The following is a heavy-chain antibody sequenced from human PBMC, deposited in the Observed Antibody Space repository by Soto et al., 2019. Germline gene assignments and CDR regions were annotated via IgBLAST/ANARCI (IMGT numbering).Heavy chain of an antibody. CDR2: IYHSGWT. Sequence: SETLSLTCAVSGGSISRSRWWVWVLQPPGKGLGWIGDIYHSGWTDYTPALKSRVTMSVDKSKNLFSLELTSVHAADTALYSCARRFHGFGSFEYWGPGXLVTVFS. J-gene: IGHJ4*02. V-gene: IGHV4-4*02. D-gene: IGHD3-10*01. CDR3: ARRFHGFGSFEY. CDR1: GGSISRSRW.